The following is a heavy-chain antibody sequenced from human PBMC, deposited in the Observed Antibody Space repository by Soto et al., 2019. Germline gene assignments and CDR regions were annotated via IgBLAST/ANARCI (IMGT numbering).Heavy chain of an antibody. D-gene: IGHD2-15*01. CDR1: GFTFSSYG. J-gene: IGHJ4*02. Sequence: ESGGGVVQPGRSLRLSCAASGFTFSSYGMHWVRQAPGKGLEWVAVISYDGSNKYYADSVKGRFTISRDNSKNTLYLQMNSLRAEDTAVYYCAKDGPGYCSGGSCSYGVDYWGQGTLVTVSS. CDR2: ISYDGSNK. V-gene: IGHV3-30*18. CDR3: AKDGPGYCSGGSCSYGVDY.